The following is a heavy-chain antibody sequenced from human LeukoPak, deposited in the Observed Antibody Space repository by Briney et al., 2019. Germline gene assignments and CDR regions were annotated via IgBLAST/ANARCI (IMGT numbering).Heavy chain of an antibody. J-gene: IGHJ3*01. CDR2: IWFDGIRK. Sequence: HPGRSLRLSCAASGFTFSNYGMHWARQVPGKGLEWVAAIWFDGIRKYYADSVKGRLTISRDNSKNTLYLQMNSLRAEDTAVYYCARDLEDSSPFGAFELWGQGTMVTVSS. CDR1: GFTFSNYG. D-gene: IGHD3-22*01. CDR3: ARDLEDSSPFGAFEL. V-gene: IGHV3-33*01.